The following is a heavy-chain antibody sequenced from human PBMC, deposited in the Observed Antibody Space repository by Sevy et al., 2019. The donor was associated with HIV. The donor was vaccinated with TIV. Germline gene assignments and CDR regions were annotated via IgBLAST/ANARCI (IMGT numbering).Heavy chain of an antibody. CDR1: GFTFGDYA. CDR3: TRWKGALSIFDH. J-gene: IGHJ4*02. Sequence: GGSLRLSCTGSGFTFGDYAMSWVRQAPGKGLEWVAFLKHKAYGGTLDYAASVKGRFSISRDDSKSIAHLQMNDLKTEDTAIYYCTRWKGALSIFDHWGQGALVTVSS. V-gene: IGHV3-49*04. D-gene: IGHD1-1*01. CDR2: LKHKAYGGTL.